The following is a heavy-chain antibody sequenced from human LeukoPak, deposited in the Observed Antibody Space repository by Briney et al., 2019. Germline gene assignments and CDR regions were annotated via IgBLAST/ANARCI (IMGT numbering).Heavy chain of an antibody. CDR2: ISWDGGST. D-gene: IGHD3-3*01. V-gene: IGHV3-43D*03. Sequence: GGSLRLSCAASGFTFDDYAMHWVRQAPGKGLEWVSLISWDGGSTYYADSVKGRFTISRDNSKNSLYLQMNSLRAEDTALYYCAKVQVRFLEWLPFDYWGQGTLVTVSS. CDR1: GFTFDDYA. J-gene: IGHJ4*02. CDR3: AKVQVRFLEWLPFDY.